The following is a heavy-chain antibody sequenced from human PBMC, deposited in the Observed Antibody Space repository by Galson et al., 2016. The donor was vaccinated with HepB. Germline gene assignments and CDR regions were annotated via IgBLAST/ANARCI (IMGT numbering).Heavy chain of an antibody. CDR1: GFTFTRYT. Sequence: SLRLSCAASGFTFTRYTMNWVRQSPGKGLEWVSSISGGSSYKYYADSAKGRFTISRDNSKNSLYLQMNSLRAEDTAIYFCTRTPGYSGTWYDGFDIWGPGTIVTVSS. D-gene: IGHD6-13*01. V-gene: IGHV3-21*01. J-gene: IGHJ3*02. CDR3: TRTPGYSGTWYDGFDI. CDR2: ISGGSSYK.